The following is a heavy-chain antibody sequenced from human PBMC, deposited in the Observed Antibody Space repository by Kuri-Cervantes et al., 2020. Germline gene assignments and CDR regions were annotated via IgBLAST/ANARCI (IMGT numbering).Heavy chain of an antibody. CDR2: IYYSGST. CDR1: GGSISSGGYY. CDR3: ARYCSSSTCRTFDY. D-gene: IGHD2-2*01. V-gene: IGHV4-31*01. Sequence: LRLSCTVSGGSISSGGYYWSWIRQSPGRGLEWIGYIYYSGSTYHSPSLKSLITISVDTSKNQFSLKLSSVTAADTAVYYCARYCSSSTCRTFDYWGQGTLVTVSS. J-gene: IGHJ4*02.